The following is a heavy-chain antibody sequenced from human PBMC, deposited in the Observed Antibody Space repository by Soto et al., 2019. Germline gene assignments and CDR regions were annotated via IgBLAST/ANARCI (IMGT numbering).Heavy chain of an antibody. CDR1: GFTFSNLW. CDR2: IKDKTYGGTT. CDR3: TTGHY. J-gene: IGHJ4*02. V-gene: IGHV3-15*01. Sequence: EVQLVESGGGLAKPGGSLRLSCTASGFTFSNLWMSWVRQAPGKGLEWVGRIKDKTYGGTTDYAAPVKGRFAISRDDSKSRLYLQMNSLKTDDTAVYYCTTGHYWGQGTLVTVSS.